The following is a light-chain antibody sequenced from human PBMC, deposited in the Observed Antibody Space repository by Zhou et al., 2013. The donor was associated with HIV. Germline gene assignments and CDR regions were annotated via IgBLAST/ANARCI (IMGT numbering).Light chain of an antibody. CDR1: QNIKTW. CDR3: QQYNSYSIT. J-gene: IGKJ5*01. V-gene: IGKV1-5*03. CDR2: KAS. Sequence: DIQMTQSPSNLSASIGDRVAVTCRASQNIKTWLAWYQQKPGKAPRLLIYKASNLERGVPSRFSGSGSGTDFTLTITGLQPDDFATYYCQQYNSYSITFGQGTRLEIK.